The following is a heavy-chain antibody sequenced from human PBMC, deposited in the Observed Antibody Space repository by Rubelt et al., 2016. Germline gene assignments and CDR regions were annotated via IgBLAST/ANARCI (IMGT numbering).Heavy chain of an antibody. CDR1: GFTFRNYG. V-gene: IGHV3-33*01. J-gene: IGHJ4*02. CDR3: AGGDDLWTGSYPPFDY. CDR2: IWYDGSNK. D-gene: IGHD3/OR15-3a*01. Sequence: VQLAESGGDLVQPGGSLRLSCAASGFTFRNYGMHWVRQAPGKGLEWVALIWYDGSNKYYADSVRGRFTISRDNSKNTLFLQLNSLRADDTAVYYCAGGDDLWTGSYPPFDYWGQGTLVTVSS.